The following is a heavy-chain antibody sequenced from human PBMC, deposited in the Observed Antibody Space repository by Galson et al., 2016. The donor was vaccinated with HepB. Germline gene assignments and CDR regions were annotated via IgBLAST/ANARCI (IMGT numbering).Heavy chain of an antibody. CDR3: AREHDHTYWFDP. CDR1: GYTFPNNN. CDR2: IFDDGRPN. Sequence: SCKASGYTFPNNNMHWVRQAPGQGLEWMGIIFDDGRPNRYAQKFQGRVTMTRDTSTSSVYMELSSLRSEDTAMYYCAREHDHTYWFDPWGQGTLVTVSS. V-gene: IGHV1-46*01. J-gene: IGHJ5*02. D-gene: IGHD1-14*01.